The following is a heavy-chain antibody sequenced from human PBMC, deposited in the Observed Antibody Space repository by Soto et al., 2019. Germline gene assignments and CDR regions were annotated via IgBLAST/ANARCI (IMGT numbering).Heavy chain of an antibody. D-gene: IGHD2-21*02. J-gene: IGHJ1*01. CDR1: GFTFDDYA. V-gene: IGHV3-9*01. CDR3: AKEPLEAYCGGDCQYFQH. Sequence: LRLSCAASGFTFDDYAMHWVRQAPGKGLEWVSGISWNSGSIGYADSVKGRFTISRDNAKNSLYLQMNSLRAEDTALYYCAKEPLEAYCGGDCQYFQHWGQGTLVTVSS. CDR2: ISWNSGSI.